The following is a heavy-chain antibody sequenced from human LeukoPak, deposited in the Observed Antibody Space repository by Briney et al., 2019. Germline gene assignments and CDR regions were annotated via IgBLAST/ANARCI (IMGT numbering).Heavy chain of an antibody. CDR1: GYSISSGYY. CDR3: ARERGYYDSSAPQGDY. D-gene: IGHD3-22*01. CDR2: IYHSGST. V-gene: IGHV4-38-2*02. Sequence: SETLSLTCTVSGYSISSGYYWGWIRPPPGKGLEWIGSIYHSGSTYYNPSLKSRVTISVDTSKNQFSLKLSSVTAADTAVYYCARERGYYDSSAPQGDYWGQGTLVTVSS. J-gene: IGHJ4*02.